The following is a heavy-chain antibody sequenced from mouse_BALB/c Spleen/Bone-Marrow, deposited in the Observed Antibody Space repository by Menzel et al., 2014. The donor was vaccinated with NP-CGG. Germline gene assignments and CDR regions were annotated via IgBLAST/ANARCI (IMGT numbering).Heavy chain of an antibody. J-gene: IGHJ3*01. D-gene: IGHD2-4*01. CDR2: INPSSGYT. CDR1: GYTFTSYT. V-gene: IGHV1-4*01. Sequence: ESGAELARPGASVKMSCKASGYTFTSYTMHWVKQRPGQGLEWIGYINPSSGYTNYNQKFKDKATLTADKSSSTVYMQRSSLTSEDSAVYYCAREKGITFAYWGQGTLVTVSA. CDR3: AREKGITFAY.